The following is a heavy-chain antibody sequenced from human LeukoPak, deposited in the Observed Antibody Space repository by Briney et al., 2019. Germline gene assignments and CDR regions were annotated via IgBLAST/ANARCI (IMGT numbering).Heavy chain of an antibody. J-gene: IGHJ4*02. Sequence: GSLRLSCSASGFTVSSNYMSWVRQAPGKGPEWVSVIYSGGSTYYADSVKGRFTISRDNSKDTLYLQMNSLRAEDTAVYYCATRAIYGAVAVLWGQGTLVTVSS. CDR3: ATRAIYGAVAVL. V-gene: IGHV3-53*01. CDR2: IYSGGST. D-gene: IGHD6-19*01. CDR1: GFTVSSNY.